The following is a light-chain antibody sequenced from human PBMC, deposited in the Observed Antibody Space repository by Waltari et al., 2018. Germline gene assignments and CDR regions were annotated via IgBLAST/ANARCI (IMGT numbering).Light chain of an antibody. Sequence: EVVLTQSPVTLSLSPGEPATLSCRASRRVGANFLAWYHQRPGQSPRLLIYGTSTRPGGIPDRFNGGGSGTDFTLIINRLEPEDLGQYFCHQYDQTLWTFGQGTTVE. J-gene: IGKJ1*01. CDR3: HQYDQTLWT. V-gene: IGKV3-20*01. CDR1: RRVGANF. CDR2: GTS.